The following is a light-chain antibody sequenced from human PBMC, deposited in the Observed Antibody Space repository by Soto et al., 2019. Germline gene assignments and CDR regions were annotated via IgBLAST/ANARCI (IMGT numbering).Light chain of an antibody. CDR3: GAWDSSLSGVL. V-gene: IGLV1-51*01. J-gene: IGLJ2*01. CDR1: TSNIGNNY. Sequence: QSVLTQPPSVSAAPEQQVTISCSGETSNIGNNYVSWYQQLPGTAPKLLIYDTNNRPSGIPDRFSGSKSGTSATLGITGLQTGDEAVYYCGAWDSSLSGVLFGGGTKLTVL. CDR2: DTN.